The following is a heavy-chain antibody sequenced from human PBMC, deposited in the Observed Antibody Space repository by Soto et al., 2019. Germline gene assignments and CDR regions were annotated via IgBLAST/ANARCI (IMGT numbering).Heavy chain of an antibody. V-gene: IGHV3-7*04. CDR2: IKQNGSEK. CDR1: GFRFSDYW. J-gene: IGHJ4*02. D-gene: IGHD6-19*01. CDR3: ARDSGYNSGWDS. Sequence: EVQLVESGGDLVQPGGSLRLSCAASGFRFSDYWMSWVRQAPGKGLEWVANIKQNGSEKYYVDSVKGRFTISRDNAKNSLYLQMNSLRAEDTAVYHCARDSGYNSGWDSWGQGTLVTVSS.